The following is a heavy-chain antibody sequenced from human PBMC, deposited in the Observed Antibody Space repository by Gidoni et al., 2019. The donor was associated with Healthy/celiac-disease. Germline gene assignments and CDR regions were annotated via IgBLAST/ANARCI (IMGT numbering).Heavy chain of an antibody. J-gene: IGHJ4*02. Sequence: EVQLLESGGGLVQPGGSLRLSCEASGFTFNVFAMSWVRQAPGKGLGWVSGISDSGSNTYYAGSVKGRFTISRDNSKNTLSLQMNSLRAEDTAVYYCAKVGPGYSNGRPSHWGLGTLVTVSS. CDR1: GFTFNVFA. CDR3: AKVGPGYSNGRPSH. CDR2: ISDSGSNT. V-gene: IGHV3-23*01. D-gene: IGHD1-26*01.